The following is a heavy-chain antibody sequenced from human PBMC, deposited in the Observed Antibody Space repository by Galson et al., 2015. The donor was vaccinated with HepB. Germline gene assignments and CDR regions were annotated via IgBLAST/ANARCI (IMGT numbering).Heavy chain of an antibody. CDR2: ISSNGGST. CDR3: VKDRWEAVTDFDY. J-gene: IGHJ4*02. V-gene: IGHV3-64D*06. CDR1: GFTFSSYA. D-gene: IGHD4-17*01. Sequence: SLRLSCAASGFTFSSYAMHWVRQAPGKGLEYVSAISSNGGSTYYADSVKGRFTISRDNSKNTLYLQMSSLRAEDTAVYYCVKDRWEAVTDFDYWGQGTLVTVSS.